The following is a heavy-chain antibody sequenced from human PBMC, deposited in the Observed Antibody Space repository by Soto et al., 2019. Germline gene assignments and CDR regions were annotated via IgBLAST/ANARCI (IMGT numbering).Heavy chain of an antibody. Sequence: PSETLSLTCAVSGGSISSSNWWSWVRQPPGKGLEWIGEIYHSGSTNYNPSLKSRVTISVDKSKNQFSLKLSSVTAADTAVYYCARGRGFKSIAARPSYFDYWGQGTLVTVSS. CDR3: ARGRGFKSIAARPSYFDY. CDR2: IYHSGST. D-gene: IGHD6-6*01. CDR1: GGSISSSNW. J-gene: IGHJ4*02. V-gene: IGHV4-4*02.